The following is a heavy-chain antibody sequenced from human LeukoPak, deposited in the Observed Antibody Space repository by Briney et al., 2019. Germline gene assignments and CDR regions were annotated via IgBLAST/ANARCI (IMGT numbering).Heavy chain of an antibody. V-gene: IGHV4-38-2*01. D-gene: IGHD2-15*01. J-gene: IGHJ4*02. CDR1: GYSISSGYY. CDR3: ARQYCSGGSCYLVDY. CDR2: IYHSGIT. Sequence: SETLSLTCAVSGYSISSGYYWGLIRQPPGEGLEWVGSIYHSGITYYNPYLKSRVTISVDTSKIQFSLKLSSVTAADTAVYYCARQYCSGGSCYLVDYWGQGTLVTVSS.